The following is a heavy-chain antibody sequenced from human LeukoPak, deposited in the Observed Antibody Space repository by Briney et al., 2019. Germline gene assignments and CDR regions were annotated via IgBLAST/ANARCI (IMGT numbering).Heavy chain of an antibody. J-gene: IGHJ4*02. CDR2: ISYDGSNK. CDR3: ARDWYGPNDFDY. V-gene: IGHV3-30-3*01. CDR1: GFTFSSYA. D-gene: IGHD6-13*01. Sequence: PGGSLRLSCAASGFTFSSYAMHWVRQAPGKGLEWVAVISYDGSNKYYADSVKGRFTISRDNAKNSLYLQMNSLRAEDTAVYYCARDWYGPNDFDYWGQGTLVTVSS.